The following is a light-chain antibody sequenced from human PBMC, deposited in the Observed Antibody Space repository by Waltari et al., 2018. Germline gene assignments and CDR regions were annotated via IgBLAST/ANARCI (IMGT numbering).Light chain of an antibody. CDR3: QQYGSTPWT. J-gene: IGKJ1*01. CDR2: GAS. Sequence: EIVLTQSPGTLSLSPGARATLSCRASQSVSSSYLAWYQQTPGQAPRLLIYGASSRATGIPDRFSGSGSGTDFTVTISRLEPEDFAVYYCQQYGSTPWTFGQGTKVEIK. V-gene: IGKV3-20*01. CDR1: QSVSSSY.